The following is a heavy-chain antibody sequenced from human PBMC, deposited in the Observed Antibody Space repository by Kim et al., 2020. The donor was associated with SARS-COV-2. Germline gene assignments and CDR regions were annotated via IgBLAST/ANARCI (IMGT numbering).Heavy chain of an antibody. J-gene: IGHJ6*02. V-gene: IGHV3-48*03. Sequence: EKGRFTNSRDNAKSSLSLQMNSLRAEDTAVYYCARSLYCSSTSCFYGMDVWGQGTTVTVSS. D-gene: IGHD2-2*01. CDR3: ARSLYCSSTSCFYGMDV.